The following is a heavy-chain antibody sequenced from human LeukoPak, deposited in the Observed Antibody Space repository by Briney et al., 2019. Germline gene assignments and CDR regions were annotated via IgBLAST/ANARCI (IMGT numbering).Heavy chain of an antibody. CDR2: IKQDGSEK. CDR3: ARDAAVSGY. D-gene: IGHD3-10*01. Sequence: GGSLRLSCAASEFTFSSYWMSWVRQAPGKGLEWVANIKQDGSEKYYVDSVKGRFTISRDNAKNSLYLQMNSLRAEGTAVYYCARDAAVSGYWGQGTLVTVSS. J-gene: IGHJ4*02. V-gene: IGHV3-7*01. CDR1: EFTFSSYW.